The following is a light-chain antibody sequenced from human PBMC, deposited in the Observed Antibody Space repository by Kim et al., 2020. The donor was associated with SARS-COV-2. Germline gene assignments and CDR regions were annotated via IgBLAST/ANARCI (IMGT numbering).Light chain of an antibody. J-gene: IGLJ3*02. Sequence: ELTQPPSASGSPGQRVTISCSGSTSNTGRRAVNWYQHFPGTAPKLLIYDNNRRPSGVPDRFSGSESGTSASLAISGLQSEDDADYYCAAWSASLNAWVFGGGTQLTVL. V-gene: IGLV1-44*01. CDR2: DNN. CDR3: AAWSASLNAWV. CDR1: TSNTGRRA.